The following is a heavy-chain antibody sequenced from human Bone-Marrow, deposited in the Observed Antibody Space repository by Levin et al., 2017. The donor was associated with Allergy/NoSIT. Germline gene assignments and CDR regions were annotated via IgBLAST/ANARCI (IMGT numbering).Heavy chain of an antibody. CDR2: INTNTGTP. CDR3: ARVGLSATTLDY. D-gene: IGHD1-20*01. J-gene: IGHJ4*02. CDR1: GYTFTTFP. V-gene: IGHV7-4-1*02. Sequence: PGESLKISCKTSGYTFTTFPMNWVRRAPGRGLEWVGWINTNTGTPTYAQDFRGRFVFSLDRSTNTAYLQVNNLNHDDTAVYYCARVGLSATTLDYWGQGSLVTVSS.